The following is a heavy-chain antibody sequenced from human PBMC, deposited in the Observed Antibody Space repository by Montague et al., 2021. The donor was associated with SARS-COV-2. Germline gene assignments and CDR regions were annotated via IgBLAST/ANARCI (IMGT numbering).Heavy chain of an antibody. Sequence: CAISGDSVSSNIDTWNWIRQSPSRGLEWLGRTYYRSKWYNDYAESVKSRITIDPDTSKHQFSLHLNSVTPGDTAVYYCARIPVGSKYYFDFWGQGTLVTVSS. V-gene: IGHV6-1*01. J-gene: IGHJ4*02. CDR3: ARIPVGSKYYFDF. D-gene: IGHD2-2*01. CDR1: GDSVSSNIDT. CDR2: TYYRSKWYN.